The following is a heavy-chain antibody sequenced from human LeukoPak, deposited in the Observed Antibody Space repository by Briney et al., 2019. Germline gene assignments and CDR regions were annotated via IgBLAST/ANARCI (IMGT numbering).Heavy chain of an antibody. Sequence: ETLSLTCTVSGGSISSSSYYWGWVRQAPGKGLEWVSSISGSSSDIYYADSVKGRFTISRDNSKNSLYLQMKSLRAEDTALYYCARRGYHDYSGFDYWGQGTLVTVSS. D-gene: IGHD1-26*01. CDR1: GGSISSSSYY. V-gene: IGHV3-21*01. CDR2: ISGSSSDI. J-gene: IGHJ4*02. CDR3: ARRGYHDYSGFDY.